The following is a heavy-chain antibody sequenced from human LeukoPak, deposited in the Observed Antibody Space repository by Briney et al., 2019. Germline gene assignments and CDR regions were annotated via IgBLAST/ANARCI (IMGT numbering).Heavy chain of an antibody. CDR1: GGSISSSSYY. J-gene: IGHJ4*02. CDR2: IYYSGST. Sequence: PSETLSLTCTVSGGSISSSSYYWGWIRQRPGKGLEWIGSIYYSGSTYYNPSLKSRVTISVDTSKNQFSLKLSSVTAADTAVYYCASRGDFWSGYPGVDYWGQGTLVTVSS. V-gene: IGHV4-39*01. CDR3: ASRGDFWSGYPGVDY. D-gene: IGHD3-3*01.